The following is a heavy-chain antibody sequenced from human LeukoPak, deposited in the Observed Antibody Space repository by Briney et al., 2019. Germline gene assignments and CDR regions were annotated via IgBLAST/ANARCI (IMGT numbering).Heavy chain of an antibody. CDR1: GFTVSSNY. D-gene: IGHD3-3*01. CDR3: ARIITIWGRYFDY. J-gene: IGHJ4*02. Sequence: GSLRLSCAASGFTVSSNYMSWVRQAPGKGLEWIGSIYYSGSTYYNPSLKSRVTISVDTSKNQFSLKLSSVTAADTAVYYCARIITIWGRYFDYWGQGTLVTVSS. V-gene: IGHV4-59*05. CDR2: IYYSGST.